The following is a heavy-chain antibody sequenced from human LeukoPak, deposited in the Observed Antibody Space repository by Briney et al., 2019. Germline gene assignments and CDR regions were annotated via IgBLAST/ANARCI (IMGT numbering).Heavy chain of an antibody. V-gene: IGHV3-7*01. CDR2: IKEDGSET. Sequence: GGSLRLSCAASGFIFSDCWMTWVRQAPGGGLEWVANIKEDGSETYYVDSVKARFTISRDNAKNSVYLQMNSLRAEDTAVYYCARWLELMRNFDWWGQGTLVTVSS. CDR1: GFIFSDCW. D-gene: IGHD5-24*01. J-gene: IGHJ4*02. CDR3: ARWLELMRNFDW.